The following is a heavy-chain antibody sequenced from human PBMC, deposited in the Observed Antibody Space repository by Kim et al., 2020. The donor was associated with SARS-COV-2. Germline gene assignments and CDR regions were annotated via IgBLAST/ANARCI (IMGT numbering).Heavy chain of an antibody. CDR3: ARDDILTGRHYWYFGL. Sequence: SVKGRITISRTTAKHSMYLQMNSLSAEDTAVYYCARDDILTGRHYWYFGLWGRGTLVTVSS. J-gene: IGHJ2*01. D-gene: IGHD3-9*01. V-gene: IGHV3-11*06.